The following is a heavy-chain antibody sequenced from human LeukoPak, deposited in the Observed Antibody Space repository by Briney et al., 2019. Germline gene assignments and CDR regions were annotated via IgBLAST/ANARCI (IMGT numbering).Heavy chain of an antibody. D-gene: IGHD2-2*01. CDR1: GYTFTGYY. CDR3: ARTVPPAFDAFDI. Sequence: ALVKVSCKASGYTFTGYYMHWVRQAPGQGLEWMGWINPNSGGTNYVQKFQGRVTMTRDTSISTAYMELSRLRSDDTAMYYCARTVPPAFDAFDIWGQGTMVTVSS. CDR2: INPNSGGT. V-gene: IGHV1-2*02. J-gene: IGHJ3*02.